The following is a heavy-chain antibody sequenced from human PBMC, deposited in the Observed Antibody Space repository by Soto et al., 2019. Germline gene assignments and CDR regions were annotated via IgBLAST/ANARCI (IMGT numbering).Heavy chain of an antibody. CDR2: VNPSSGNT. V-gene: IGHV1-8*01. D-gene: IGHD1-20*01. CDR1: GYTFTTYD. CDR3: ARASMYIWNDH. Sequence: QVQLVQSGAEVKRPGASVKVSCEASGYTFTTYDINWVRQASGQGLEWMGCVNPSSGNTVYAQKFHGRGTMTRDTSISTAYMELSSLKSDDTAMYYCARASMYIWNDHWGQGTLVTVSS. J-gene: IGHJ5*02.